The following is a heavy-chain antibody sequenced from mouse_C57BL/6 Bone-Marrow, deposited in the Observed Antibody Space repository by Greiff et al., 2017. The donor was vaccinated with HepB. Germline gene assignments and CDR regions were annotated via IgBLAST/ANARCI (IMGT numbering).Heavy chain of an antibody. J-gene: IGHJ2*01. V-gene: IGHV5-4*03. D-gene: IGHD1-1*01. CDR1: GFTFSSYA. CDR2: ISDGGSYT. Sequence: EVKLMESGGGLVKPGGSLKLSCAASGFTFSSYAMSWVRQTPEKRLEWVATISDGGSYTYYPDNVKGRFTISSENAKNNLYLQMSHLKSEDTAMYYCATPYYGSSYFDYWGQGTTLTVSS. CDR3: ATPYYGSSYFDY.